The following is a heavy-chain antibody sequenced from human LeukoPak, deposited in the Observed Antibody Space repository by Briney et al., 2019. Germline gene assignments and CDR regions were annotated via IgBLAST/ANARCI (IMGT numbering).Heavy chain of an antibody. CDR1: GFSLSMSW. J-gene: IGHJ3*02. D-gene: IGHD1-14*01. V-gene: IGHV3-21*01. CDR3: ARDRAPEAFDI. CDR2: ISSSSSYI. Sequence: GGSLTLSCSVSGFSLSMSWMAWVREAPGKGLEWVSSISSSSSYIYYADSVKGRFTISRDNAKNSLYLQMNSLRAEDTSVYYCARDRAPEAFDIWGQGAMVTVAS.